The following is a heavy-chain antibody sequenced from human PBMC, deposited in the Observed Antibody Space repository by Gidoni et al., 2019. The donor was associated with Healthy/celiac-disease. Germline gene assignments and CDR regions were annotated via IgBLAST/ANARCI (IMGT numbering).Heavy chain of an antibody. Sequence: QVTLKESGPVLVKPTETLTLTCTVSGFSLSNARTGVSWIRQPPGKALEWLAHIFSNDEKSYSTSLKSRLTISKDTSKSQVVLTMTNMDTVDTATYYCARIPPYYYGSGSPKHFDYWGQGTLVTVSS. J-gene: IGHJ4*02. CDR1: GFSLSNARTG. V-gene: IGHV2-26*01. CDR3: ARIPPYYYGSGSPKHFDY. CDR2: IFSNDEK. D-gene: IGHD3-10*01.